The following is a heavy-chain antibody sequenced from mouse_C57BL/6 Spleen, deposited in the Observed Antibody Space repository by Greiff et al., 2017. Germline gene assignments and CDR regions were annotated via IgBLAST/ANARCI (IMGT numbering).Heavy chain of an antibody. CDR2: IWSGGST. CDR1: GFSLTSYG. Sequence: VMLVESGPGLVQPSQSLSITCTVSGFSLTSYGVHWVRQPPGKGLEWLGVIWSGGSTDYNAAFISRLSISKDNSKSQVFFKMNSLQADDTAIYYCANDYIYAMDYWGQGTSVTVSS. J-gene: IGHJ4*01. D-gene: IGHD2-4*01. V-gene: IGHV2-4*01. CDR3: ANDYIYAMDY.